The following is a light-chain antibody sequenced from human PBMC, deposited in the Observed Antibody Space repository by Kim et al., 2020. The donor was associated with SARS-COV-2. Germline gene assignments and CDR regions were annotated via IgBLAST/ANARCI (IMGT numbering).Light chain of an antibody. Sequence: HSALTQPASVSGSPGQSITISCTGTSSDVGAYNYVSSYHQHPGKAPKLMFYDVIKRPSGVSNRFSGYKSGNTASLTIGVLQAEDEDDYYCSSYTSSSTGVFGGGTQVTVL. J-gene: IGLJ7*01. CDR3: SSYTSSSTGV. CDR1: SSDVGAYNY. V-gene: IGLV2-14*01. CDR2: DVI.